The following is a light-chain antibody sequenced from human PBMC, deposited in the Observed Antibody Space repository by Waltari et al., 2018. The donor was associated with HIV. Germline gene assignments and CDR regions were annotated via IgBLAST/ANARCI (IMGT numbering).Light chain of an antibody. CDR1: QGIGSY. CDR3: QQLSSYPLT. CDR2: AAS. J-gene: IGKJ4*01. V-gene: IGKV1-9*01. Sequence: DIQLTQSPSSLSASVGDRVTITCRASQGIGSYLAWYQQEPGKVPKLLIYAASTLQSGVPSRFSGSGSGTEFTLTISSLQPEDFATYYCQQLSSYPLTFGGGTKVEIK.